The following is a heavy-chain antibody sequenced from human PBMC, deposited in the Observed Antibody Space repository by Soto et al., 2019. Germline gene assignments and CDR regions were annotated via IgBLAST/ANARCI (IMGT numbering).Heavy chain of an antibody. J-gene: IGHJ3*02. CDR1: GYPVTAYY. V-gene: IGHV1-2*02. D-gene: IGHD3-3*01. CDR3: AGGGGVGVAGSAAFDM. CDR2: INPATGAA. Sequence: QLHLVQSGAVVKKPGASVTVSCSASGYPVTAYYMHWVRQAPGRGLEWMGGINPATGAAKYTQTFRGRVTLPRDPSRGTVFMELGALTSGATAVFYGAGGGGVGVAGSAAFDMWGQGTLVTVSS.